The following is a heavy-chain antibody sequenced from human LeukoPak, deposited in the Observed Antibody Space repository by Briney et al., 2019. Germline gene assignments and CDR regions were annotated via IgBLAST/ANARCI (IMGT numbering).Heavy chain of an antibody. V-gene: IGHV3-15*01. Sequence: PGGSLRLSCAASGFTFSNAWMSWVRQAPGKGLEWVGRIKSKTDGGTTDYAAPVKGRFTISRDDSKNTLYLQMNSLKTEDTAVYYCTTFGVAAASWDYYYYMDVWGKGSTATVSS. CDR3: TTFGVAAASWDYYYYMDV. D-gene: IGHD6-13*01. J-gene: IGHJ6*03. CDR2: IKSKTDGGTT. CDR1: GFTFSNAW.